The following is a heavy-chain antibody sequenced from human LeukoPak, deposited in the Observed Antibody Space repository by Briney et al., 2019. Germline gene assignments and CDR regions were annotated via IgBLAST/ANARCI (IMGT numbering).Heavy chain of an antibody. J-gene: IGHJ6*02. D-gene: IGHD6-19*01. CDR2: IYSGGST. Sequence: GGSLRISCAASGFTVSSNYMSWVRQAPGKGLEWVSVIYSGGSTYYADSVKGRFTISRDNSKNTLYLQMNSLRAEDTAVYYCARVGVYSSGWTHYYYYYGMDVWGQGTTVTVSS. CDR1: GFTVSSNY. CDR3: ARVGVYSSGWTHYYYYYGMDV. V-gene: IGHV3-53*01.